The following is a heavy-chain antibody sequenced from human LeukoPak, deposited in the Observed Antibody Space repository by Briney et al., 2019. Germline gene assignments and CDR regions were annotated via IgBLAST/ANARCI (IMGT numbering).Heavy chain of an antibody. CDR2: INHSRST. CDR1: GGSFSGYY. CDR3: ARGLSAVAGKGY. Sequence: SETLSLTCAVYGGSFSGYYWSCIRQPPGKGLEWLREINHSRSTNYNPSLKTRVTISVDTSKNQFSLKLSSVPAADTAVYYCARGLSAVAGKGYWGQGTLVTVSS. J-gene: IGHJ4*02. V-gene: IGHV4-34*01. D-gene: IGHD6-19*01.